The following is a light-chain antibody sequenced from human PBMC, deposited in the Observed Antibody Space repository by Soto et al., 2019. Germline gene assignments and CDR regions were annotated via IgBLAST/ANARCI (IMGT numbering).Light chain of an antibody. CDR2: DDT. Sequence: QSVLTQPPSVSGSPGQSITISCSGRSSDVESYNLVSWYQRHPGNAPKLIISDDTERPSGVSSRFSGSKVGNTASLTISGLQAEDEADYFCCSFSGTYNWVFGGGTQLTVL. J-gene: IGLJ3*02. CDR1: SSDVESYNL. CDR3: CSFSGTYNWV. V-gene: IGLV2-23*01.